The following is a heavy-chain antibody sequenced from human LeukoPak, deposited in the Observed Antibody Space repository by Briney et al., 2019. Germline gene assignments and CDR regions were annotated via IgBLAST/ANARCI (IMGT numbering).Heavy chain of an antibody. V-gene: IGHV1-8*01. D-gene: IGHD6-13*01. J-gene: IGHJ4*02. Sequence: GASVKVSCKASGYTFTSSDINWVRQATGQGLGWMGWINPKSGRTGYAKKFQARVPMTMNTSISTAYMEVSSLRFEDTAVYYCARGRSGLAAAGTYDYWGQGTLITVSS. CDR2: INPKSGRT. CDR1: GYTFTSSD. CDR3: ARGRSGLAAAGTYDY.